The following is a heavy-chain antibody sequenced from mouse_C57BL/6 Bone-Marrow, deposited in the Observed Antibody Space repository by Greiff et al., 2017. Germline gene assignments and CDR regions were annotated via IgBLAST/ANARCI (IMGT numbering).Heavy chain of an antibody. CDR1: GFTIRDAY. Sequence: EVQLQQSGAELVRPGASVKFSCTASGFTIRDAYMNWVKQRPEQGLEWIGRIYPEDGDTEYASKFTGKATLTADKSSNTAYLQLSSLTSEDTAVYYCTTGGYYGQLAYWVRGTLVTVSA. CDR2: IYPEDGDT. V-gene: IGHV14-4*01. CDR3: TTGGYYGQLAY. D-gene: IGHD1-1*01. J-gene: IGHJ3*01.